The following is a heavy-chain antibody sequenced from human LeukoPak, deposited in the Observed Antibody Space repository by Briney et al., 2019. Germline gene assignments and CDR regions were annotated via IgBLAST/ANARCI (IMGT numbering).Heavy chain of an antibody. CDR1: GFTFSSYW. Sequence: GGSLRLSCAASGFTFSSYWMSWVRQAPGKGLEWVANIKQDGSEKYYVDSVKGRFTISRDNAKNSLYLQMNSLRAEDTAVYYCARDADTLLWFGEFLGSNWFDPWGQGTLVTVSS. V-gene: IGHV3-7*01. CDR2: IKQDGSEK. CDR3: ARDADTLLWFGEFLGSNWFDP. D-gene: IGHD3-10*01. J-gene: IGHJ5*02.